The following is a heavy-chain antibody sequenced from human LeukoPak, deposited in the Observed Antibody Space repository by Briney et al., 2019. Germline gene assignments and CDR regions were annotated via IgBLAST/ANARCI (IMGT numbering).Heavy chain of an antibody. CDR2: IDTAGDT. Sequence: GSLRLSCAASGFTFSHYDMHWVRQATGEGLEWVSGIDTAGDTYYAGSVKGRFTISRENAKNSLYLQMNSLRAGDTAVYYCARVLTIRSGGYDAFDIWGHGTMVAVSS. V-gene: IGHV3-13*01. CDR1: GFTFSHYD. CDR3: ARVLTIRSGGYDAFDI. J-gene: IGHJ3*02. D-gene: IGHD6-25*01.